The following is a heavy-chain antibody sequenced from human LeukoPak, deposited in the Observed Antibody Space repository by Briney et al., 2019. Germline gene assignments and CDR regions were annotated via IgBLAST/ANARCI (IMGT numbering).Heavy chain of an antibody. CDR3: SRDATGDH. CDR1: GFTFSDHY. CDR2: SRNRAKSYTT. V-gene: IGHV3-72*01. Sequence: GGSLRLSCAASGFTFSDHYMDWVRQAPGKRLEWVGRSRNRAKSYTTDYAASVKGRFTISRDDSKSTLYLQVNSLETEDTAVYYCSRDATGDHWGQGTLVSVSS. J-gene: IGHJ4*02.